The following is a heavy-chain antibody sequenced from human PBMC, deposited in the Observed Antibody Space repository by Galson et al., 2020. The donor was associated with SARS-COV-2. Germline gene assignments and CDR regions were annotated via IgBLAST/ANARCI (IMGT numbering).Heavy chain of an antibody. J-gene: IGHJ4*02. Sequence: SETLSLTCTVSGGSISGTHYYYWGWIRQPPGEGLEWIGSIHYSGSTYYNPSLKSRVTISVDTSKNHFSLKLSSVTAADTAVYYCVKGYYYDSSGNYPKNFDFWGQGTLVTVSS. D-gene: IGHD3-22*01. V-gene: IGHV4-39*02. CDR2: IHYSGST. CDR1: GGSISGTHYYY. CDR3: VKGYYYDSSGNYPKNFDF.